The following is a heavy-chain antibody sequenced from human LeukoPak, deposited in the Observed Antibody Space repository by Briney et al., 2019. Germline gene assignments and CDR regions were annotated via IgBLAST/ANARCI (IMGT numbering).Heavy chain of an antibody. CDR3: AKDLRYDFWSGQN. CDR2: IRYDGSNK. V-gene: IGHV3-30*02. J-gene: IGHJ4*02. CDR1: GFTFSSYG. Sequence: GGSLRLSCAASGFTFSSYGMHWVRQAPGKGLEGVAFIRYDGSNKYYADSVKGRFTISRDNSKNTLYLQMNSLRAEDTAVYYCAKDLRYDFWSGQNWGQGTLVTVSS. D-gene: IGHD3-3*01.